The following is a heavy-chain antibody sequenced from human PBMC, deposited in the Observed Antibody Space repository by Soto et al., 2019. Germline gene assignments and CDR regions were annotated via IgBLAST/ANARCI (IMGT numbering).Heavy chain of an antibody. CDR1: GFTFSSYA. CDR2: ISGSGGST. V-gene: IGHV3-23*01. J-gene: IGHJ2*01. Sequence: WGSLRLSCAASGFTFSSYAMSWVRQAPGKGLEWVSTISGSGGSTYYADSVKGRFTISRDNSKNTLYLQMNSLRAEDTALYYCATDASSGITSFDLWGSGTLVTVSS. CDR3: ATDASSGITSFDL. D-gene: IGHD3-3*01.